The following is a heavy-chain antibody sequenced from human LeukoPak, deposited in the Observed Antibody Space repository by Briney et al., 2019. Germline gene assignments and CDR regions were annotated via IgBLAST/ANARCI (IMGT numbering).Heavy chain of an antibody. Sequence: PSETLSLTCAVYGGSFSSYYWGWVRQPPGKGLEWIGNIFYSGSTYYSPSLKSRVTISLDTSRNQFSLKLNSVTAADTAVDYCAKSNGYGLVDIWGQGTMVTVSS. J-gene: IGHJ3*02. V-gene: IGHV4-34*12. CDR1: GGSFSSYY. D-gene: IGHD3-10*01. CDR3: AKSNGYGLVDI. CDR2: IFYSGST.